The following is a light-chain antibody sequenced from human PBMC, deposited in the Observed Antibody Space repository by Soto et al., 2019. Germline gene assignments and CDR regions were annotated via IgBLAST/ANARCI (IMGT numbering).Light chain of an antibody. Sequence: EIVLTQSPATLSLSPGERATLSCRASENVYNYLAWYQQIPGQPPRLLIYDASNRAAGVPARFSGSWSGTECTLTISSLQSEDVAVYYCQQYNNWPLTLGQGTRLEIK. CDR1: ENVYNY. V-gene: IGKV3D-15*01. J-gene: IGKJ5*01. CDR3: QQYNNWPLT. CDR2: DAS.